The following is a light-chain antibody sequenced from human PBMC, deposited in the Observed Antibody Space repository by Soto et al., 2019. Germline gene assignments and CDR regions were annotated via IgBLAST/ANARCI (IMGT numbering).Light chain of an antibody. CDR3: QQLKSYPQT. CDR2: AAS. V-gene: IGKV1-9*01. Sequence: DIQLTQSPSFLSASVGDRVTISFRASQGISSYLAWYQKKPGKAPKLLMYAASTLQSGVPSRFSGSGSGTEFTLTISSLQPEDFATYYCQQLKSYPQTFGQGTKVDIK. J-gene: IGKJ1*01. CDR1: QGISSY.